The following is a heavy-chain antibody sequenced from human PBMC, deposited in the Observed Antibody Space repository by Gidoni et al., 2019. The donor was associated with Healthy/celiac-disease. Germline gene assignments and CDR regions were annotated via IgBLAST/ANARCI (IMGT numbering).Heavy chain of an antibody. D-gene: IGHD3-22*01. CDR3: ARQIVAFYFDY. CDR1: GFSPSTSGVV. Sequence: QITLKESGPTLLKPTQTLTLTCTFSGFSPSTSGVVVGWIRQPPGKALEWLALIYWDDDKRYSPSLKSRLTITKETSKNQVVLKMTNMDPVDTATYYCARQIVAFYFDYWGQGTLVTVSS. V-gene: IGHV2-5*02. CDR2: IYWDDDK. J-gene: IGHJ4*02.